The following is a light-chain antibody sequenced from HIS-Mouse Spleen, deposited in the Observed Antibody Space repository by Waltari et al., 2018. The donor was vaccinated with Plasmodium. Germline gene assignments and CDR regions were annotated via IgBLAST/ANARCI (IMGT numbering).Light chain of an antibody. J-gene: IGLJ2*01. CDR1: SSTIGAGYD. CDR3: QSYDSSLSGS. V-gene: IGLV1-40*01. Sequence: QSVLTQPPSVSGAPGQRVTISCTGSSSTIGAGYDVHWYQQLPGTAPKLLIYGNSNRPSGVPDRFSGSKSGTSASLAITGLQAEDEADYYCQSYDSSLSGSFGGGTKLTVL. CDR2: GNS.